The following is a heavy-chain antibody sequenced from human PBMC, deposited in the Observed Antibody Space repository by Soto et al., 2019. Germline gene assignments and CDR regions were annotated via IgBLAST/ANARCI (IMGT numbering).Heavy chain of an antibody. V-gene: IGHV1-18*01. J-gene: IGHJ6*03. CDR1: GYTFTSYG. D-gene: IGHD3-3*01. Sequence: ASVKVSWKAAGYTFTSYGISWVRQAPGQGLEWMGWISAYNGNTNYAQKLQGRVTMTTDTSTSTAYMELRSLRSDDTAVYYCARDRVVYYDFWSGTNYYYYYMDVWGKGTTVTVSS. CDR3: ARDRVVYYDFWSGTNYYYYYMDV. CDR2: ISAYNGNT.